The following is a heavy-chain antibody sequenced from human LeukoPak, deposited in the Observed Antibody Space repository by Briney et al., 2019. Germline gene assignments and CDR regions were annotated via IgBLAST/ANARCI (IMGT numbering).Heavy chain of an antibody. Sequence: ASVKVSCKASGGTFSSYAISWVRQAPGQGLEWMGRIIPILGIANCAQKFQGRVTITADKSTSTAYMELSSLRSEDTAVYYCARVSDYGGNTGFDYWGQGTLVTVSS. CDR2: IIPILGIA. D-gene: IGHD4-23*01. J-gene: IGHJ4*02. V-gene: IGHV1-69*04. CDR1: GGTFSSYA. CDR3: ARVSDYGGNTGFDY.